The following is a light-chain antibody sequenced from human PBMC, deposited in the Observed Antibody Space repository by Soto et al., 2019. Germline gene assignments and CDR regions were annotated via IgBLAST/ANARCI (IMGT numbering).Light chain of an antibody. Sequence: QSALTQPASVSGSPGQSITISCSGTTSDVGIYNLVSWYQQHPGKAPKLVIYEVDKRPSGVSNRFSGSRSGNTASLTISGLQSEDEADDYGSSYAGSRWVFGGGTKVTVL. V-gene: IGLV2-23*02. CDR3: SSYAGSRWV. CDR2: EVD. CDR1: TSDVGIYNL. J-gene: IGLJ3*02.